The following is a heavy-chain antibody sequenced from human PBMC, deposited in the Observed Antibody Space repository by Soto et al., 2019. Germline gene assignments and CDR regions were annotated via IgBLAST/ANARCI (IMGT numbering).Heavy chain of an antibody. CDR3: ERGDRGAFDL. CDR2: IHSDGSST. Sequence: EVQLVESEGGLVQPGGSLRLSCAASGFTFSYYWMHWVRQAPGQGLVWVSRIHSDGSSTTYADSVKGRFTISRDNAKNTLHLQMNSLRAEDTAVYYCERGDRGAFDLWGQGTMVTVSS. D-gene: IGHD2-21*02. V-gene: IGHV3-74*01. CDR1: GFTFSYYW. J-gene: IGHJ3*01.